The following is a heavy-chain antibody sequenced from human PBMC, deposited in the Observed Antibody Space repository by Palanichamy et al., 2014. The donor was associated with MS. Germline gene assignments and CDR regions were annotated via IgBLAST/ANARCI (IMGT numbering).Heavy chain of an antibody. CDR3: ANYDDYGWGRFDP. Sequence: QVQLQESGPGLVKPSETLSLTCIVSGGSVSSGSHYWSWIRQAPGKGLEWIGYISYSGSTNYNPSLKSRVTILVDTSKNQVSLRLSSVTAADTAVYYCANYDDYGWGRFDPWGQGTLVTVSS. D-gene: IGHD4-17*01. V-gene: IGHV4-61*01. CDR1: GGSVSSGSHY. CDR2: ISYSGST. J-gene: IGHJ5*02.